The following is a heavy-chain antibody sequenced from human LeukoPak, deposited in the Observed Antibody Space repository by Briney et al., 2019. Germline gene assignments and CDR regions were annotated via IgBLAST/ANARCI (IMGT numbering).Heavy chain of an antibody. CDR2: IYYGGST. V-gene: IGHV4-59*08. D-gene: IGHD3-10*01. Sequence: PSETLSLTCTVSGGSISSYYWSWIRQPPGKGLEWIGYIYYGGSTNYNPSLKSRVTISVDTSKNQFSLKLSSVTAADTAVYYCARYTMVRGVIRGTYFDYWGQGTLVTVSS. J-gene: IGHJ4*02. CDR3: ARYTMVRGVIRGTYFDY. CDR1: GGSISSYY.